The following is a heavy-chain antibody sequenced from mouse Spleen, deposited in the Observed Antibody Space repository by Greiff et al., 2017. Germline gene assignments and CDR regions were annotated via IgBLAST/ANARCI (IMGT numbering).Heavy chain of an antibody. V-gene: IGHV1-9*01. CDR1: GYTFTGYW. Sequence: QVQLQQSGAELMKPGASVKLSCKATGYTFTGYWIEWVKQRPGHGLEWIGEILPGSGSTNYNEKFKGKATLTADTSSNTAYMQLSSLTTEDSAIYYCAELGMAYWGQGTLVTVSA. J-gene: IGHJ3*01. D-gene: IGHD3-3*01. CDR2: ILPGSGST. CDR3: AELGMAY.